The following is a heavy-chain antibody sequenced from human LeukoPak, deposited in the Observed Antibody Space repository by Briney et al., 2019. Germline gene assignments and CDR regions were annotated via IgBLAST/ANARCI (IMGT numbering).Heavy chain of an antibody. D-gene: IGHD3-3*01. CDR1: GGSTSSYY. Sequence: SETLSLTCTVPGGSTSSYYWSWVRQPPGKGLEWIGYIYYSGSTNYHPSLKSRVTISVDTSKNQFSLKLSSVTAADTAVYYCARESEGFTIFGVVSNWFDPWGQGTLVTVSS. CDR3: ARESEGFTIFGVVSNWFDP. J-gene: IGHJ5*02. CDR2: IYYSGST. V-gene: IGHV4-59*01.